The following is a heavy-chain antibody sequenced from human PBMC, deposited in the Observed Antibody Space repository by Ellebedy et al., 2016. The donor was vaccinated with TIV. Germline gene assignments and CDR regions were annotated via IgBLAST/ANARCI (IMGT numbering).Heavy chain of an antibody. D-gene: IGHD3-10*01. J-gene: IGHJ4*02. CDR1: GGSITRGTYY. CDR2: VYYSGTT. V-gene: IGHV4-39*01. CDR3: ARRKVRSGPAFDY. Sequence: MPSETLSLTCTVSGGSITRGTYYWGWIRQPPAKGLEWIGSVYYSGTTYYNPSRKSRVTISVDTSKKQLSLNLSSVTAADTAVYYCARRKVRSGPAFDYWGQGTLVTVSS.